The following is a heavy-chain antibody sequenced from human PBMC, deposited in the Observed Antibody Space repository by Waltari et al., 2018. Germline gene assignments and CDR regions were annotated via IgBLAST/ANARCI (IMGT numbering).Heavy chain of an antibody. CDR2: IYPGDSDT. CDR3: ARHRTRSTLYNWFDP. D-gene: IGHD2-15*01. CDR1: GFNFSNSW. Sequence: VQLVQSGAEVKKPGGSLRISCQGSGFNFSNSWLAWVRQMPGKGLEWMGIIYPGDSDTRYSPSFQGQVTMSVDKSIRTAYLQWNSLKASDTAIYYCARHRTRSTLYNWFDPWGQGTQVSVSS. J-gene: IGHJ5*02. V-gene: IGHV5-51*01.